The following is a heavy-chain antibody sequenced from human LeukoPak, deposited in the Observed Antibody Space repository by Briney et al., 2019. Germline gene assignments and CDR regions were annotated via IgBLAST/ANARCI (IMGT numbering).Heavy chain of an antibody. CDR1: GYTFTSYD. CDR3: AREPIVGATRYWFDP. V-gene: IGHV1-8*01. D-gene: IGHD1-26*01. J-gene: IGHJ5*02. Sequence: SVKVSCKASGYTFTSYDINWVRQATGQGLEWMGWMNPNSGNTAYAQKFQGRVTMTRNTPISTAYMELSNLRSEDTAVYYCAREPIVGATRYWFDPWGQGTLVTVSS. CDR2: MNPNSGNT.